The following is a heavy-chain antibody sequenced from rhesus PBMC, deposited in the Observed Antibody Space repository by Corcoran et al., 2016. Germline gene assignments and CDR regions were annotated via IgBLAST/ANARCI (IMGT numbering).Heavy chain of an antibody. CDR2: ISGSSGGT. V-gene: IGHV4-173*01. D-gene: IGHD3-34*01. J-gene: IGHJ3*01. CDR3: ARDAPGYYYAFDF. CDR1: GGSISSNY. Sequence: QLQLQESGPGLVKPSETLSLTCAVSGGSISSNYWSWIRQPPGKGLEWIGRISGSSGGTDYNPSLKSRVTISTDTSKNQFSLKLSSVTAADTAVYYCARDAPGYYYAFDFWGQGLRVTVSS.